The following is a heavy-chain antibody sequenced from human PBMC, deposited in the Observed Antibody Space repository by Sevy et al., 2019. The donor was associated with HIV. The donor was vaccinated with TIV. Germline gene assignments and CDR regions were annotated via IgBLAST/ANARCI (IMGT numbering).Heavy chain of an antibody. CDR3: ASTYYYDSSGYSPLDY. D-gene: IGHD3-22*01. CDR2: IYYSGST. CDR1: GGSISSGGYY. J-gene: IGHJ4*02. Sequence: SETLSLTCTVSGGSISSGGYYWSWIRQHPGKGLEWIGYIYYSGSTYYNPSLKSRVTISVDASKNQFSLKLSSVTAADTAVYYCASTYYYDSSGYSPLDYWGQGTLVTASS. V-gene: IGHV4-31*03.